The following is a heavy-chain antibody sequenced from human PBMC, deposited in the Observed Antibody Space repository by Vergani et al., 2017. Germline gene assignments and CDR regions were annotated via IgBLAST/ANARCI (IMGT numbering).Heavy chain of an antibody. J-gene: IGHJ5*02. CDR1: GVSVTDYN. D-gene: IGHD6-13*01. Sequence: QAQLQESGPGLVKPSETLSLTCHVFGVSVTDYNCNWIRQAQGKGLEWVGALPTTGGATHASHNPPLKSRVSISVDTSKSQFSLRLTSETAADSAIYYCAGDTHSWQRADRWGEGLLVSVSS. CDR3: AGDTHSWQRADR. V-gene: IGHV4-59*02. CDR2: LPTTGGA.